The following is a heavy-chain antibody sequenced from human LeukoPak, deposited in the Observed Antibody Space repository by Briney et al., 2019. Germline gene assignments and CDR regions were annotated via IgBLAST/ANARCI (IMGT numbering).Heavy chain of an antibody. V-gene: IGHV4-34*01. D-gene: IGHD6-19*01. CDR2: INHSGST. CDR3: ARGYSSGWYPSDAFDI. Sequence: SETLSLTCAVYGGSFSGYYWSWIRQPPGKGLEWIGEINHSGSTNYNPSLGSRVTISVDTSKNQFSLRLSSVTAADTAVYYCARGYSSGWYPSDAFDIWGQGTMVTVSS. J-gene: IGHJ3*02. CDR1: GGSFSGYY.